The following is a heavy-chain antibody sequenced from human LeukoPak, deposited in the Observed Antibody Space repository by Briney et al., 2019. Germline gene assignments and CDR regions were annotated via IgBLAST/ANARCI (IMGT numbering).Heavy chain of an antibody. CDR3: ARGRSLDYCSGTNCYAQSGV. CDR2: VSYDGSNK. D-gene: IGHD2-2*01. J-gene: IGHJ4*02. CDR1: GFTFINYA. Sequence: GGSLSLFCAASGFTFINYAMHWVRQAPGKGLEWVALVSYDGSNKYYADSVKGRFTISRDNSKNTLDLQMNSLRAEDTAVYFCARGRSLDYCSGTNCYAQSGVWGQGTVVPVSS. V-gene: IGHV3-30*04.